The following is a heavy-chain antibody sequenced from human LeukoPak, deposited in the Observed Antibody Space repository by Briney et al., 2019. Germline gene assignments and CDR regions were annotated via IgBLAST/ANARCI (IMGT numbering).Heavy chain of an antibody. V-gene: IGHV4-34*01. D-gene: IGHD3-10*01. CDR1: GESFSGYY. J-gene: IGHJ5*02. Sequence: SETLSLTCAVYGESFSGYYWSWIRQPPGKGLEWIGEINHSGSTNYNPSLESRVTISVDTSKNQFSLKLSSVTAADTAVYYCASRITMVRGVRYNWFDPWGQGTLVTVSS. CDR3: ASRITMVRGVRYNWFDP. CDR2: INHSGST.